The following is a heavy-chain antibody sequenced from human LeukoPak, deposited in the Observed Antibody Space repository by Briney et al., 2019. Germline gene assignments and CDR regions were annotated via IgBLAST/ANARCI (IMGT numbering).Heavy chain of an antibody. CDR3: ARFSGRYCSSTSCYGRGFDY. CDR2: INHSGST. J-gene: IGHJ4*02. V-gene: IGHV4-34*01. CDR1: GGSFSGYY. D-gene: IGHD2-2*01. Sequence: SETLSLTCAVYGGSFSGYYWSWVRQPPGEGLEWVGEINHSGSTNYNPSLKSRVTISVDKSKNQFSLKLSSVTAADTAVYYCARFSGRYCSSTSCYGRGFDYWGQGTLVSVSS.